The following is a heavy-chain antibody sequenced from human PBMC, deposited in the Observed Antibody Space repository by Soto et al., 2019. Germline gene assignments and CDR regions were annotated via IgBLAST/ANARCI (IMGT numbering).Heavy chain of an antibody. J-gene: IGHJ6*02. CDR1: GYTFTSYG. V-gene: IGHV1-18*04. Sequence: VASVKVSCKASGYTFTSYGISWVRQAPGQGLEWMGWISAYNGNTNYAQKLQGRVTMTTDTSTSTAYMELRSLRSDDTAVYYCARDVAWFGELFLPTTHLYYYYGMDVWGQGTTVTVSS. CDR2: ISAYNGNT. CDR3: ARDVAWFGELFLPTTHLYYYYGMDV. D-gene: IGHD3-10*01.